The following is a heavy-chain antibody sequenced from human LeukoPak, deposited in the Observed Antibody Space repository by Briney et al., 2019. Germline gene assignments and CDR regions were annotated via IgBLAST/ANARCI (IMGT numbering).Heavy chain of an antibody. Sequence: PGRSLRLSCAASGFTFSSYGMHWVRQAPGKGLEWVAVISYDGYTKYYTDSVKGRFTISRDNPKNTLYLQMSSLRAEDTAVFYCARGMESSWYSLEYWGQGTLVTVSS. CDR1: GFTFSSYG. V-gene: IGHV3-30*03. D-gene: IGHD2-15*01. CDR3: ARGMESSWYSLEY. CDR2: ISYDGYTK. J-gene: IGHJ4*02.